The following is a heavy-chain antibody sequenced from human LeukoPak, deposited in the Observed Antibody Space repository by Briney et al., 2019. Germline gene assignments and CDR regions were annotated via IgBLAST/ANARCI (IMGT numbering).Heavy chain of an antibody. D-gene: IGHD1-26*01. CDR1: GFTFSSYS. CDR3: ARQDDIVDAFDI. J-gene: IGHJ3*02. V-gene: IGHV3-21*01. Sequence: GGSLRLSCAASGFTFSSYSMNWVRQAPGKGLEWVSSISSSSSYIYYADSVKGRFTISRDNAKNSLYLQMNSLRAEDTAVYYCARQDDIVDAFDIWGQGTMVTVSS. CDR2: ISSSSSYI.